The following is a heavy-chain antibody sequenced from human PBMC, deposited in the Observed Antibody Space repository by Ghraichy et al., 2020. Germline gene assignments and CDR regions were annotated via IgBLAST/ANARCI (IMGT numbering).Heavy chain of an antibody. J-gene: IGHJ5*02. CDR2: IIPIFGTA. D-gene: IGHD1-26*01. CDR1: GGTFSSYA. Sequence: SVKVSCKASGGTFSSYAISWVRQAPGQGLEWMGGIIPIFGTANYAQKFQGRVTITADESTSTAYMELSSLRSEDTAVYYCARVTYSGSYYVSTPPIDPWGQGTLVTVSS. V-gene: IGHV1-69*13. CDR3: ARVTYSGSYYVSTPPIDP.